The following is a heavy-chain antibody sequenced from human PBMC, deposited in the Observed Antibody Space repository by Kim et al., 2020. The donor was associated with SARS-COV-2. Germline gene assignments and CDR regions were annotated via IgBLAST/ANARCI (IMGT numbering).Heavy chain of an antibody. CDR2: I. D-gene: IGHD4-4*01. J-gene: IGHJ4*02. Sequence: ISYADSVRGRITISRDNDKNPLYLHMNSLRAEDTAVYYCARGPNYSPFDYWGQGTLVTVSS. V-gene: IGHV3-48*03. CDR3: ARGPNYSPFDY.